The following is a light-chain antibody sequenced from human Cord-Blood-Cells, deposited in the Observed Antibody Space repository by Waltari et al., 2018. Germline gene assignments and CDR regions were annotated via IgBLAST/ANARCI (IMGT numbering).Light chain of an antibody. CDR2: DVS. CDR1: SSDVGGYNY. Sequence: QSALTQPATVSGSPGQSITISCTGTSSDVGGYNYVPWYQQHPGKAPKLMIYDVSNRPSGVSNRFFGSKSGNTASLTISGRQAEDEADYYCSSYTSSSTVVFGGGTKLTVL. CDR3: SSYTSSSTVV. J-gene: IGLJ3*02. V-gene: IGLV2-14*01.